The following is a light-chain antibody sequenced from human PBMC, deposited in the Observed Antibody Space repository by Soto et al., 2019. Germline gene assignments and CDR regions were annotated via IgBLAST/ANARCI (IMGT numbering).Light chain of an antibody. CDR3: QQSYSAPIT. Sequence: DIQMTQSPSTLSASVGDRVTITCRASQTISSWLAWYQQKPGKAPKLLIYKVSTLKSGVPSRFSGSGSGTDFTLTINSLQPEDFATYYCQQSYSAPITFGQGTRLEIK. J-gene: IGKJ5*01. CDR1: QTISSW. V-gene: IGKV1-5*03. CDR2: KVS.